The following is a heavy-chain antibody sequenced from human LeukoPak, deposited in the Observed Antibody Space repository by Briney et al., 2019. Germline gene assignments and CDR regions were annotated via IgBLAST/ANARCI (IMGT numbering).Heavy chain of an antibody. J-gene: IGHJ6*02. CDR2: FYYSGST. CDR1: GGSISSYY. V-gene: IGHV4-59*01. D-gene: IGHD5-12*01. Sequence: SETLSLTCTVSGGSISSYYWSWIRQPPGKGLEWIGYFYYSGSTNYNPSLKSRVTISVDTSKNQFSLKLSSVTAADTAVYYCARDRSYSGYDLSYGMDVWGQGTTVTVSS. CDR3: ARDRSYSGYDLSYGMDV.